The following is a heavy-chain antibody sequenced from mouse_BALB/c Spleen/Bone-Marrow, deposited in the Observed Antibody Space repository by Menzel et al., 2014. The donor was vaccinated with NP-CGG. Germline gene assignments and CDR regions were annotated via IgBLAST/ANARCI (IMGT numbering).Heavy chain of an antibody. CDR1: GFTFGDYY. V-gene: IGHV7-3*02. Sequence: EVQGVESGGGLVQPGGSLRLSCAPSGFTFGDYYMSWVRQPPGKALEWLGFIRNKAKGYTTEYIPSVKGRFTISRDNSQSMLYLQMNTLRAEDSATYYCARDRNNDIHWYLDVWGAGTTVTVSS. CDR2: IRNKAKGYTT. D-gene: IGHD2-12*01. CDR3: ARDRNNDIHWYLDV. J-gene: IGHJ1*01.